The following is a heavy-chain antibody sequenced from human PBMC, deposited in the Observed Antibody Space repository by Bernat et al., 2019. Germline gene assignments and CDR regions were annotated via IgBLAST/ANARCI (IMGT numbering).Heavy chain of an antibody. J-gene: IGHJ4*02. Sequence: QVQLQQWGAGLLKPSETLSLTCAVYGGSFSGYYWSWIRQPPGKGLEWIGEINHSGSTNYNPSLRSRVTISVDTSKNQFSLKLSSGTAADTAVYYCARGGRVSRYGFDYWGQGTLVTVSS. D-gene: IGHD3-16*01. V-gene: IGHV4-34*01. CDR2: INHSGST. CDR1: GGSFSGYY. CDR3: ARGGRVSRYGFDY.